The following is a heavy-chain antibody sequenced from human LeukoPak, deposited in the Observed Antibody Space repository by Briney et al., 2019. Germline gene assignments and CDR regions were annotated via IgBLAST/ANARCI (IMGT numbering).Heavy chain of an antibody. CDR1: GYTFTGYY. CDR3: ARSMWGIIVGATTTGSGAFDI. Sequence: ASVKVSCKASGYTFTGYYMHWVRQAPGQGLEWMGWINPNSGGTNYAQKFQGWVTMTRDTSISTAYMELSRLRSDDTAVYYCARSMWGIIVGATTTGSGAFDIWGQGTMVTVSS. D-gene: IGHD1-26*01. J-gene: IGHJ3*02. CDR2: INPNSGGT. V-gene: IGHV1-2*04.